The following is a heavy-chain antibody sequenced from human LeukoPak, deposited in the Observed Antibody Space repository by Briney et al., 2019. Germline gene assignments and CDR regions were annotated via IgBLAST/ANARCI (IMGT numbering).Heavy chain of an antibody. J-gene: IGHJ4*02. Sequence: ASVKVSCTASGYTFTDFGISWVRQAPGHGLEWMGWISAYNGDRNYAQKFQGRVTMTTDTSTSTAYMEVRSLRSDDTAVYYCTRDLGVDTTMIFFDYWGQGSLVTVSS. CDR2: ISAYNGDR. CDR1: GYTFTDFG. CDR3: TRDLGVDTTMIFFDY. D-gene: IGHD5-18*01. V-gene: IGHV1-18*01.